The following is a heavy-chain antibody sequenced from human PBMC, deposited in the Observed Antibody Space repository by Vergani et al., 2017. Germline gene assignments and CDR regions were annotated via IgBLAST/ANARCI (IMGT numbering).Heavy chain of an antibody. D-gene: IGHD6-19*01. Sequence: QVQLVQSGAEVKKPGASVKVSCKASGYTFTGYYMHWVRQAPGQGLEWMGWINPNRGGTNYAQKFQGRVTMTRDTSISTAYMVLSRLRSDDTAVYYCARGQWLPTLSFDYWGQGTLVTVSS. CDR3: ARGQWLPTLSFDY. J-gene: IGHJ4*02. V-gene: IGHV1-2*02. CDR2: INPNRGGT. CDR1: GYTFTGYY.